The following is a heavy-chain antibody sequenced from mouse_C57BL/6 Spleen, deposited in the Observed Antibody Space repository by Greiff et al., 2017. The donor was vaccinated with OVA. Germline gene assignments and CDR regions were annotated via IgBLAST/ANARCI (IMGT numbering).Heavy chain of an antibody. D-gene: IGHD1-1*01. V-gene: IGHV5-17*01. Sequence: DVKLVESGGGLVKPGGSLKLSCAASGFTFSDYGMHWVRQAPEKGLEWVAYISSGSSTIYYADTVKGRFTISRDNAKNTLFLQMTSLRSEDTAMYYCARALYYYGSSYYYFDYWGQGTTLTVSS. CDR1: GFTFSDYG. CDR3: ARALYYYGSSYYYFDY. CDR2: ISSGSSTI. J-gene: IGHJ2*01.